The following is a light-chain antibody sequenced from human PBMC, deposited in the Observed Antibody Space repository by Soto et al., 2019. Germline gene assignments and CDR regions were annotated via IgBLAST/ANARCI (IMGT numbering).Light chain of an antibody. J-gene: IGKJ1*01. Sequence: DIQMTQSPSTLSESVGDRVSINCRASQSISIWLAWYQQKPGKAPKLLIYTASNLEGGVPSRFSGSGSGTEFTLTISSLQPDDFATYYCQQYSSAWTFGQGTKVDIK. CDR3: QQYSSAWT. CDR2: TAS. CDR1: QSISIW. V-gene: IGKV1-5*03.